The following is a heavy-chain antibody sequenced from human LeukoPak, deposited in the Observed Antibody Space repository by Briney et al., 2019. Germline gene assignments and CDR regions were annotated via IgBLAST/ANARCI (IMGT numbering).Heavy chain of an antibody. V-gene: IGHV3-48*01. D-gene: IGHD3-3*01. J-gene: IGHJ4*02. Sequence: GGSLRLSCAASGFTFSSYSMNWVRQAPGKGLEWVSYISSSSSTIYYADSVKGRFTISRDNSKNTLYLQMNSLRAEDTAVCYCAKDSDDFWSGFGGSEYYFDYWGQGTLVTDSS. CDR3: AKDSDDFWSGFGGSEYYFDY. CDR2: ISSSSSTI. CDR1: GFTFSSYS.